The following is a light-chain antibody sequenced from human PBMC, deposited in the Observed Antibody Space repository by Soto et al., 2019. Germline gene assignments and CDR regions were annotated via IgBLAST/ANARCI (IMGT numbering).Light chain of an antibody. CDR3: QQYNSFYYT. V-gene: IGKV1-5*01. Sequence: DIQMTQSPSTLSASVGDRVTITCRASESISTWLAWYQQKPGKSPKLLIYGASNLERGVPSRFSGSGSGTEFTLTISRLRPDDFSTYYCQQYNSFYYTFGPGTKVEIK. CDR2: GAS. J-gene: IGKJ2*01. CDR1: ESISTW.